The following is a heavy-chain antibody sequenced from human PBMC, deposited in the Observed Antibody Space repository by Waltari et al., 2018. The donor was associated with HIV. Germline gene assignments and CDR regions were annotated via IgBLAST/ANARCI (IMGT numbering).Heavy chain of an antibody. J-gene: IGHJ5*02. CDR1: GFTFDVYD. CDR3: AKDRGPFIAVAGT. D-gene: IGHD6-19*01. V-gene: IGHV3-9*01. Sequence: EVQLVESGGGLVQLGRSLSLSCAASGFTFDVYDMHWVRQPPGKGLEWVSGISWNSGSIDYADSVKGRFTISRDNTKNSLYLQMNSVRAEDTALYYCAKDRGPFIAVAGTWGQGTLVTVSS. CDR2: ISWNSGSI.